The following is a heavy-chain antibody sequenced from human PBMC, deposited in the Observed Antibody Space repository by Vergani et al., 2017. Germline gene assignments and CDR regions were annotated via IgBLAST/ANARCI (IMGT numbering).Heavy chain of an antibody. CDR3: ARDPVPAANVGWFDP. Sequence: QVQLVESGGGVVQPGRSLRLSCAASGFTFSSYGMHWVRQAPGKGLEWVAVISYDGSNKYYADSVKGRFTISRDNSKNTLYLQMNSLRAEDTAVYYCARDPVPAANVGWFDPWGQGTLVTVSS. D-gene: IGHD2-2*01. J-gene: IGHJ5*02. CDR2: ISYDGSNK. CDR1: GFTFSSYG. V-gene: IGHV3-30*03.